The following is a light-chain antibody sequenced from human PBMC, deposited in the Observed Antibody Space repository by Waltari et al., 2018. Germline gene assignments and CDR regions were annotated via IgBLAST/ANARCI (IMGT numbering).Light chain of an antibody. V-gene: IGLV2-14*03. CDR3: SSYTSSSTLNVV. Sequence: QSALTQPASVSGSPGQSITISCTGTSSDVGGYNYVSCYQHHPVKAPKLMIYDVRNRPSGVSNRFSGSKSGNTASLTISGLQAEDEADYYCSSYTSSSTLNVVFGGGTKLTVL. CDR2: DVR. J-gene: IGLJ2*01. CDR1: SSDVGGYNY.